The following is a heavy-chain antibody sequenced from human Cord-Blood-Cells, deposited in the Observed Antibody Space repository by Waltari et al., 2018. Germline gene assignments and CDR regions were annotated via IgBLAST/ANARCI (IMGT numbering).Heavy chain of an antibody. J-gene: IGHJ3*02. D-gene: IGHD6-13*01. Sequence: VQLVAFGGGLVKPGGSLCLCCAAPGFTFSSLSKHWVRQAPGNGPEWVSSISNRSSYIYYADSVKGRFTISRGNAKKSLYLQMNSLRDEDTAVYYCASIASGAFDIWGQGTMVTVSS. V-gene: IGHV3-21*01. CDR3: ASIASGAFDI. CDR2: ISNRSSYI. CDR1: GFTFSSLS.